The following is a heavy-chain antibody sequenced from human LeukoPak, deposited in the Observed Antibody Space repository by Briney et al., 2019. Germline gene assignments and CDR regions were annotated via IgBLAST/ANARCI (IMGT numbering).Heavy chain of an antibody. J-gene: IGHJ3*01. CDR2: VYYSGSP. V-gene: IGHV4-4*02. CDR1: GGSITIGTW. CDR3: ARGPRK. Sequence: SETLSLTCAVSGGSITIGTWWTWVRQPPGQGLEWIGEVYYSGSPNYNPSLKSRVTISLDKTKNQFLLNLTSVTAADTAVYYCARGPRKWGQGTMVTVSS.